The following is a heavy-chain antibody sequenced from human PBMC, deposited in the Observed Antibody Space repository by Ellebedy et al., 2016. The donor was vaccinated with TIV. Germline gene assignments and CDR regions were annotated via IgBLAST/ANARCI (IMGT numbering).Heavy chain of an antibody. J-gene: IGHJ4*02. CDR1: GGTFSSYA. CDR3: ARGLGWLQRDSDY. CDR2: INPDRGDT. V-gene: IGHV1-2*06. D-gene: IGHD5-24*01. Sequence: AASVKVSCKASGGTFSSYAISWVRQAPGEGLEWMGRINPDRGDTDYAQKFQGRVTMTRDTSISTAYMEMSRLRSDDTAVYFCARGLGWLQRDSDYWGQGTLVTVSS.